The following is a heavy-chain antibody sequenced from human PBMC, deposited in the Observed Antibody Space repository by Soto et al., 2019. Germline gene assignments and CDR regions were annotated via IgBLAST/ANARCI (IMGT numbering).Heavy chain of an antibody. CDR2: ISGSGGST. D-gene: IGHD3-22*01. Sequence: QPGGSLRLSCAASGFTFSSYAMNWVRQAPGKGLEWVSAISGSGGSTYYADSVKGRFTISRDNSKNTLYLQMSSLRVDDTAVYYCTRDSGYDSTDWGQGTLVTVSS. V-gene: IGHV3-23*01. CDR3: TRDSGYDSTD. CDR1: GFTFSSYA. J-gene: IGHJ4*02.